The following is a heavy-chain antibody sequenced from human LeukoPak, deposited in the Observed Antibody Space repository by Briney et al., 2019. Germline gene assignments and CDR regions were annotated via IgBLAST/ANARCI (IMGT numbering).Heavy chain of an antibody. CDR2: XSGSXXYI. CDR3: ARAGPGPNYDFRSGYYIYWFDP. V-gene: IGHV3-21*01. D-gene: IGHD3-3*01. J-gene: IGHJ5*02. Sequence: VSXXSGSXXYIYYADSVKGRFTISRDNAKNSLYLQMNSLRAEDTAVYYCARAGPGPNYDFRSGYYIYWFDPWGQGTLVTVSS.